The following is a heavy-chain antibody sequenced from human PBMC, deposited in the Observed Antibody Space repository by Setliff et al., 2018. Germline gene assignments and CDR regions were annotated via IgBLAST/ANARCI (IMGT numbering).Heavy chain of an antibody. J-gene: IGHJ6*03. CDR2: IFHSGST. V-gene: IGHV4-59*11. Sequence: SETLSLTCTVSGAFSSRHYWSWIRQPPGKGLEWIGYIFHSGSTNFNPSFKSRVTISVDTSKNQFSLDLSSVTAADTAVYYCARVAGAKVNYMDVWGKGTTVTVSS. CDR3: ARVAGAKVNYMDV. CDR1: GAFSSRHY. D-gene: IGHD1-26*01.